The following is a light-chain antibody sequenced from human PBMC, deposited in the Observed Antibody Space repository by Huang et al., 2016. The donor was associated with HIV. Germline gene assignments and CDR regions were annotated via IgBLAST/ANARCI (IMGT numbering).Light chain of an antibody. CDR3: QQRSNWPPEVT. CDR1: QSVSSY. V-gene: IGKV3-11*01. J-gene: IGKJ3*01. Sequence: EIVLTQSPATLSLSLGERATLSCRASQSVSSYLALYQQKPGQDPRLLIYDASNRATGIPARFSGSGSGTDFTLTISSLEPEDFAVYYCQQRSNWPPEVTFGPGTKVDIK. CDR2: DAS.